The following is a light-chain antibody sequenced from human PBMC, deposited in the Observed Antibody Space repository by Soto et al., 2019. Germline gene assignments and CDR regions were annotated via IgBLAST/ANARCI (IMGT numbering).Light chain of an antibody. V-gene: IGLV2-14*01. J-gene: IGLJ1*01. Sequence: QYALTQPASVSGSPGQSITISCTGTSSDVGGYNYVSWFQQHPGKAPKLMIFEVSDRPSGISNRFSGSKSGNTASLTISGLQAEDEADYYCSSYSSSSTLYVFGTGTQLTVL. CDR3: SSYSSSSTLYV. CDR2: EVS. CDR1: SSDVGGYNY.